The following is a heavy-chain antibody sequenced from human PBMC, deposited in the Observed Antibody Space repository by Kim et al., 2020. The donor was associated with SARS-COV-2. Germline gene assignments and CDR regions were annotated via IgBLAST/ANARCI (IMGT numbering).Heavy chain of an antibody. V-gene: IGHV5-10-1*01. CDR1: GYSFTSYW. Sequence: GESLKISCKGSGYSFTSYWISWVRQMPGKGLEWMGRIDPSDSYTNYSPSFQGHVTISADKSISTAYLQWSSLKASDTAMYYCASGIGAPPRDDYYYGMDVWGQGTTVTVSS. CDR3: ASGIGAPPRDDYYYGMDV. CDR2: IDPSDSYT. J-gene: IGHJ6*02. D-gene: IGHD3-10*01.